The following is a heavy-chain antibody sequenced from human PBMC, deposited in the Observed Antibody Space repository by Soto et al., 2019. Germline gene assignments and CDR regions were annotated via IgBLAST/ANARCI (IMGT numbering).Heavy chain of an antibody. CDR2: INHSGSA. V-gene: IGHV4-34*01. CDR1: GGSFSGYI. D-gene: IGHD1-26*01. Sequence: PSETLSLTCAVYGGSFSGYIWTWIRQTPGKGLQWIGQINHSGSANYNPSLKSLVTISVHTSNSQFSLELSSVTAADTAVYYCARGLISGSHYSGGWYYFDSWGQGTQVTVS. CDR3: ARGLISGSHYSGGWYYFDS. J-gene: IGHJ4*02.